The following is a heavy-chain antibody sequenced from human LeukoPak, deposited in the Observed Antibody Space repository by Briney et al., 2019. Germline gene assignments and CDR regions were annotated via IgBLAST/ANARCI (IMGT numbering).Heavy chain of an antibody. CDR1: GYTFTGYY. D-gene: IGHD6-6*01. CDR3: ARDRSGVISSSSSDAFDI. CDR2: INPNSGGT. V-gene: IGHV1-2*02. J-gene: IGHJ3*02. Sequence: ASVKVSCKASGYTFTGYYMHRVRQAPGQGLEWMGWINPNSGGTNYAQKFQGRVTITADESTSTAYMELSSLRSEDTAVYYCARDRSGVISSSSSDAFDIWGQGTMVTVSS.